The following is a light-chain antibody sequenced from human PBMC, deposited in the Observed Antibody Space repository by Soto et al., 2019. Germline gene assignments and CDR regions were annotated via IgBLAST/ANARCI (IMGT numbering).Light chain of an antibody. CDR2: WAS. J-gene: IGKJ1*01. CDR3: HLYHRTPGA. Sequence: DIVMTQSPDSLAVSLGERATINCKSSQSVLYSPNNKNYLAWYQQKPGQPPKMLIYWASTRDSGVPDRFSGSGSGTDFTLTISSLQAEDVAVYYCHLYHRTPGAFGQGTKVEIK. CDR1: QSVLYSPNNKNY. V-gene: IGKV4-1*01.